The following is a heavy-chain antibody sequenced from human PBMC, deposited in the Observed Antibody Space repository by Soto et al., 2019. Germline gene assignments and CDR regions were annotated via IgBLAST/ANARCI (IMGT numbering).Heavy chain of an antibody. Sequence: RLSCAVSGFTVSDYGMHWVRHAPGKWLHWVAVVSKAGTDYYYGDSVKGRFTISRDNSKNTLYLQMNSLRPEDTAMYYCASRVPGGHYGDASLQHLGQLTLVALCS. CDR2: VSKAGTDY. D-gene: IGHD3-10*01. V-gene: IGHV3-30*03. CDR1: GFTVSDYG. CDR3: ASRVPGGHYGDASLQH. J-gene: IGHJ1*01.